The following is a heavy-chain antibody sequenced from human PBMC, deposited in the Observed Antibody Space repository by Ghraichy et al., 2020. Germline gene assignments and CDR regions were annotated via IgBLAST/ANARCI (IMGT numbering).Heavy chain of an antibody. D-gene: IGHD2-2*01. Sequence: GGSLRLSCVASAFTFSSYSMNWVRQTPGKGLEWVSSISSGGTHIYYADSVKGRFTISRDNAKNSLYLQMNSLRAEDTAVFYCARAPSCSSTSCTDWYFDLWGRGTLVTVSS. CDR3: ARAPSCSSTSCTDWYFDL. J-gene: IGHJ2*01. V-gene: IGHV3-21*01. CDR2: ISSGGTHI. CDR1: AFTFSSYS.